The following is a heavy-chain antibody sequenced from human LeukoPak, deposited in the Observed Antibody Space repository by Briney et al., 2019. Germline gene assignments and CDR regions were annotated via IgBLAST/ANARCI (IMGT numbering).Heavy chain of an antibody. D-gene: IGHD5-18*01. CDR2: IKQDGSEK. CDR1: GFTFSSYW. V-gene: IGHV3-7*01. Sequence: GGSLRLSCAASGFTFSSYWMSWVRQAPGKGLEWVANIKQDGSEKYYVDSVKGRFTISRDNAKNSLYLQMNSLRAEDTAVCYCAFSYGYMGYYFDYWGQGTLVTVSS. CDR3: AFSYGYMGYYFDY. J-gene: IGHJ4*02.